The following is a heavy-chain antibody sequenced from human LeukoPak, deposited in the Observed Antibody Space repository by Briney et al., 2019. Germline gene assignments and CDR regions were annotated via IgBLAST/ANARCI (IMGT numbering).Heavy chain of an antibody. J-gene: IGHJ1*01. Sequence: ASVKVSCKASGYTFTSYGISWVRQAPGQGLEWMGWINPNSGGTNYAQKFQGRVTMTRDTSISTAYMELSSLRSEDTAVYYCARGPSSSWYTEYFQHWGQGTLVTVSS. CDR1: GYTFTSYG. V-gene: IGHV1-2*02. CDR2: INPNSGGT. CDR3: ARGPSSSWYTEYFQH. D-gene: IGHD6-13*01.